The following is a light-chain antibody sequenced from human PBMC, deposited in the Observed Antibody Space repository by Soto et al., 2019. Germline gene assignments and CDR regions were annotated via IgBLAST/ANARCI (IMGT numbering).Light chain of an antibody. CDR1: QSVRGY. Sequence: EIVLTQSPATLSLSPGERATLSCRASQSVRGYLAWYQQKPGQAPSLLIYDTSNRATGIPDRFSGSGTGTDYTLTISRLEPEDFAVYYCQQRSSWPITLGQGTRLEIK. J-gene: IGKJ5*01. CDR3: QQRSSWPIT. V-gene: IGKV3-11*01. CDR2: DTS.